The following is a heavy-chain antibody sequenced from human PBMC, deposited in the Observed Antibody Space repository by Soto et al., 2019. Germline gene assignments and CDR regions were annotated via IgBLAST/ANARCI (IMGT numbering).Heavy chain of an antibody. Sequence: QVQLVESGGGVVQPGRSLRLSCAASGFSFSNYAMRWVRQAPGKGLEWVAVISYDGSNEYYADSVRGRFTISRDNSKNTLYLQMNSLRAEDTAVYYCARGRHYYESSGYLDYWGQGTLVTVSS. J-gene: IGHJ4*02. CDR3: ARGRHYYESSGYLDY. V-gene: IGHV3-30-3*01. CDR1: GFSFSNYA. CDR2: ISYDGSNE. D-gene: IGHD3-22*01.